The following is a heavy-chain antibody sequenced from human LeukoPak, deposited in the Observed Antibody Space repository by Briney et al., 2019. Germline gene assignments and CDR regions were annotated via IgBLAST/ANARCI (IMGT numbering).Heavy chain of an antibody. CDR3: ARGYYDSSGYSPFDY. D-gene: IGHD3-22*01. V-gene: IGHV1-8*02. CDR2: MNPNSGNT. J-gene: IGHJ4*02. CDR1: GYTFTSYD. Sequence: ASVKVSCKASGYTFTSYDINWVRQATGQGLEWMGWMNPNSGNTGYAQKFQGRVTMTRNTSISTAYMELSSLRSEDTAAYYCARGYYDSSGYSPFDYWGQGTLVTVSS.